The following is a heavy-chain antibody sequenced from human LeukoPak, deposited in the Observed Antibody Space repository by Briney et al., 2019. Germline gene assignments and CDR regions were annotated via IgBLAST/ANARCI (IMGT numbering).Heavy chain of an antibody. V-gene: IGHV3-53*01. CDR3: ASYGSGRYYFDY. Sequence: GGSLRLSCAASGLTVISNYMSWVRQAPGKGLEWVSVLYSGGNTYYADSVKGRFSISRDNSKNTLYLQMNSLRAEDTAVYYCASYGSGRYYFDYWGQGTLVTVSS. D-gene: IGHD3-10*01. CDR2: LYSGGNT. J-gene: IGHJ4*02. CDR1: GLTVISNY.